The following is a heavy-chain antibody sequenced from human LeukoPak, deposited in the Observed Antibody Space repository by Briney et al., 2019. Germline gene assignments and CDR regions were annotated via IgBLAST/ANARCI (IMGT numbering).Heavy chain of an antibody. V-gene: IGHV3-30*02. Sequence: PGGSLRLSCTTSGLTFNTCGMHWVRQAPGRGLEWLTLIRPDGTKKFYSDSVKGRFTVSRDNSKNMLYLEMNSLRGEGTAVYYCVKDNPVLHYWGQGILVTVSS. J-gene: IGHJ4*02. CDR2: IRPDGTKK. CDR1: GLTFNTCG. CDR3: VKDNPVLHY.